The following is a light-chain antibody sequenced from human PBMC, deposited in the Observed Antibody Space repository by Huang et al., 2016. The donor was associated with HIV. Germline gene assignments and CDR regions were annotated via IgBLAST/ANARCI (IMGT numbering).Light chain of an antibody. CDR3: QQYGTSLQT. V-gene: IGKV3-20*01. Sequence: EIVLTQSPGILSLSPGERATLSCRASQTISSSYLAWYQQQPGQAPRLLIYGTSTRATDIPDRVIGSGSGTDFTLTSSTLEPEDFAAYYCQQYGTSLQTFGQGTKLEI. J-gene: IGKJ2*01. CDR1: QTISSSY. CDR2: GTS.